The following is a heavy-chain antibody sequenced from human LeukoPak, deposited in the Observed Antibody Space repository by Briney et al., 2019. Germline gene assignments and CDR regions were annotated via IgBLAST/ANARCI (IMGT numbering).Heavy chain of an antibody. CDR3: ARDRRYSYGNYFDY. CDR1: GYTFTGYY. CDR2: INPNSGVT. J-gene: IGHJ4*02. Sequence: ASVKVSCKASGYTFTGYYIHWVRQAPGQGVEWMGWINPNSGVTQYAQKLQGRVTMPRETSISTAYMELSRLRSDDTAVYYCARDRRYSYGNYFDYWGQGTLVTVSS. D-gene: IGHD5-18*01. V-gene: IGHV1-2*02.